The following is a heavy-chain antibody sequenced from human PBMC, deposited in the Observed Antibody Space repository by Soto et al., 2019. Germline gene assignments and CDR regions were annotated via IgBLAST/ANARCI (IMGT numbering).Heavy chain of an antibody. CDR1: GGAFSSFS. V-gene: IGHV1-69*01. Sequence: QVQVVQSGAEVKKPESSVKVSCRTSGGAFSSFSINWVRQAPGQGLEWMGGIIPIFGRGNYAQKFQGRVTIIADEATSTAYMEMSSLRSEDTAIYYCALGLNRYYFAYWGQGTLVTVSS. CDR2: IIPIFGRG. J-gene: IGHJ4*02. CDR3: ALGLNRYYFAY. D-gene: IGHD1-26*01.